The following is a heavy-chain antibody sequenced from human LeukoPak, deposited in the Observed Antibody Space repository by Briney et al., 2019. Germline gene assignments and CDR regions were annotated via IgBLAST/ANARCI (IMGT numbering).Heavy chain of an antibody. V-gene: IGHV3-74*01. J-gene: IGHJ4*02. Sequence: GGSLRLFCAASGSTFDDYGMSWVRQAPGKGLVWVSRTSSGGSTTTYADSVKGRFTISRDNAKNTLYLQMNSLRAEDTAVYYCAREIAASGYIDYWGQGTLVTISS. CDR3: AREIAASGYIDY. CDR1: GSTFDDYG. D-gene: IGHD6-13*01. CDR2: TSSGGSTT.